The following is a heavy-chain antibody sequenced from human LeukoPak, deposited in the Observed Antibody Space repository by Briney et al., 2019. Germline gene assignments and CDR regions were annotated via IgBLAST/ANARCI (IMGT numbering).Heavy chain of an antibody. D-gene: IGHD3-10*01. J-gene: IGHJ4*02. V-gene: IGHV6-1*01. CDR3: AREGQNYYGSGSYYNVLYYFDY. Sequence: SQTLSLTCAISGDSVSSNSAAWNWIRQSPSRGLEWLGRTYYRSKWYNDYAVSVKSRIPINPDTSKNQFSLQLNSVTPEDTAVYYCAREGQNYYGSGSYYNVLYYFDYWGQGTLVTVSS. CDR2: TYYRSKWYN. CDR1: GDSVSSNSAA.